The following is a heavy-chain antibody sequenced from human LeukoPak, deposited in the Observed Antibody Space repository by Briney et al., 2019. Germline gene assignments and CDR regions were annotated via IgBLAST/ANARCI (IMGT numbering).Heavy chain of an antibody. CDR3: ARGVALYY. CDR2: ISYDGSNK. J-gene: IGHJ4*02. CDR1: GFTFSSYG. Sequence: GRSLRLSCAASGFTFSSYGMHWVRQAPGKGLEWVAVISYDGSNKYYADSVKGRFTISRDNSKNTLYLQMNSLRAEDTAVYYCARGVALYYWGQGTLVTVSS. D-gene: IGHD2-21*01. V-gene: IGHV3-30*03.